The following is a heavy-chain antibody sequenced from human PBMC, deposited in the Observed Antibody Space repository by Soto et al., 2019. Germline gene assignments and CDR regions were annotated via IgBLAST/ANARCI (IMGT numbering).Heavy chain of an antibody. Sequence: EVQLVESGGGLVKPGGSLRLSCAASGFTFSSYSMNWVRQAPGKGLEWVSSISSSSSYIYYADSVKGRFTISRDNAKNSLYLQMNSLRAEDTAVYYCARDPLVYGDLMSPYYYSYGMDVWGQGTTVTVSS. CDR3: ARDPLVYGDLMSPYYYSYGMDV. J-gene: IGHJ6*02. V-gene: IGHV3-21*01. D-gene: IGHD4-17*01. CDR2: ISSSSSYI. CDR1: GFTFSSYS.